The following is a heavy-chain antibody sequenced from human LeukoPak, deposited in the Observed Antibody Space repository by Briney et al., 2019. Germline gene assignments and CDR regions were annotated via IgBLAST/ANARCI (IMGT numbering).Heavy chain of an antibody. D-gene: IGHD2-2*01. J-gene: IGHJ3*02. CDR1: GGSISSGDYY. CDR3: ARGYCSSTSCYRGAFDI. Sequence: SETLSLTCTVSGGSISSGDYYWSWIRQPPGKDQEWIGYIYYSGCTYYNPSLKSRVSISIDTSKNQFSLKLSSVTAADTAVYYCARGYCSSTSCYRGAFDIWGQGTMVTVSS. CDR2: IYYSGCT. V-gene: IGHV4-30-4*08.